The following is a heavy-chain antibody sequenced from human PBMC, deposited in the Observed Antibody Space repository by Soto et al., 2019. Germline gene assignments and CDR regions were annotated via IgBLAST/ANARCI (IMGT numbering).Heavy chain of an antibody. V-gene: IGHV1-69*01. CDR3: ASAHDYGDYSVAYYFDY. Sequence: QVQLVQSGAEVQKPGSSVKVSCKASGGTFSSYAISWVRQAPGQGLEWMGGIIPIFGTANYAQKFQGRVTSTADESTSTAYMELSSLRSEDTAVYYCASAHDYGDYSVAYYFDYWGQGTLVTVSS. D-gene: IGHD4-17*01. CDR1: GGTFSSYA. J-gene: IGHJ4*02. CDR2: IIPIFGTA.